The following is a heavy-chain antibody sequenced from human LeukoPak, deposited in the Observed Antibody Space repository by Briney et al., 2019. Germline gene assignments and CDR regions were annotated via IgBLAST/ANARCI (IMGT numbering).Heavy chain of an antibody. Sequence: SVKVSCKASGGPLNTYVIDWVRQAPGHGLEWMGRIIPLFGAPSYAQRFQGNVTISADKSTDTTYMELTRITSEDTAVYYCTMGPTASLGRPFERWGQGTLVTVSS. J-gene: IGHJ4*02. CDR2: IIPLFGAP. V-gene: IGHV1-69*06. D-gene: IGHD3-9*01. CDR3: TMGPTASLGRPFER. CDR1: GGPLNTYV.